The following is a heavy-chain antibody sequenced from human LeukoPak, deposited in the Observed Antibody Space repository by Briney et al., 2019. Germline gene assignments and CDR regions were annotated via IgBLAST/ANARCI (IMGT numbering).Heavy chain of an antibody. CDR3: AKGSFGDWFNP. J-gene: IGHJ5*02. V-gene: IGHV3-23*01. D-gene: IGHD3-16*01. Sequence: GGSLRLSRAASGFTFSSYAMSWVRQAPGKGLEWVSAISGSGGTTYYADSVKGRFTISRDNSKNTLYLQMNSLRAEDTAVYYCAKGSFGDWFNPWGQGTLVTVSS. CDR2: ISGSGGTT. CDR1: GFTFSSYA.